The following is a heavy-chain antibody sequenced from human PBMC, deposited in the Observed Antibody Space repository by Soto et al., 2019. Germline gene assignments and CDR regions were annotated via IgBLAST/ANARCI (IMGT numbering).Heavy chain of an antibody. CDR2: IYWDDDK. V-gene: IGHV2-5*02. CDR3: ARTVNTAMSDY. Sequence: QITLKESGPTLVKPTQTLTLTCTFSGFSLRTSGVGVGWIRQPPGKALEWLALIYWDDDKRYSPSLKSRLTXTXXTSKNQVVLTMTNMDPVDTATYYCARTVNTAMSDYWGQGTLVTVSS. D-gene: IGHD5-18*01. J-gene: IGHJ4*02. CDR1: GFSLRTSGVG.